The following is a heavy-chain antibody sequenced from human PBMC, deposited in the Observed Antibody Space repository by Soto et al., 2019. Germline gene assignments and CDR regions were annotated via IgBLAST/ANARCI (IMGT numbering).Heavy chain of an antibody. CDR3: ARDLGTVQDY. CDR1: GFTFSSYA. V-gene: IGHV3-64*01. CDR2: ISSNGGST. J-gene: IGHJ4*02. Sequence: GGSLRLSCAASGFTFSSYAMHWVRQAPGKGLEYVSAISSNGGSTYYANSVKGRFTISRDNSKNTLYLQMGSPRSEDTAVYYCARDLGTVQDYWGQGTLVTVSS. D-gene: IGHD4-17*01.